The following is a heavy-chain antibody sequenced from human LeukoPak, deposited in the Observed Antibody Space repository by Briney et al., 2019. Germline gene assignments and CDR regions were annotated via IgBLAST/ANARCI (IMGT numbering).Heavy chain of an antibody. CDR3: ARGRNYGGPALSYWYFDL. CDR1: GGSFGGYY. V-gene: IGHV4-34*01. D-gene: IGHD4-17*01. Sequence: SETLSLTCAVYGGSFGGYYWSWIRQPPGKGLEWIGEINHSGSTNYNPSLKSRVTISVDTSKNQFSLKLSSVTAADTAVYYCARGRNYGGPALSYWYFDLWGRGTLVTVSS. J-gene: IGHJ2*01. CDR2: INHSGST.